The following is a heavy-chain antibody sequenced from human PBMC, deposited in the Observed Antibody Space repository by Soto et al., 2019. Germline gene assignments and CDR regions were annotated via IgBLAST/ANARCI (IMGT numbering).Heavy chain of an antibody. CDR2: IYYSGST. J-gene: IGHJ5*02. CDR1: GGSISSGGYY. D-gene: IGHD6-13*01. V-gene: IGHV4-31*03. CDR3: ARAAHYSSPFRWFDP. Sequence: QVQLQGSGRELVKPSQTLSLTCTVSGGSISSGGYYWSWIRQHPGKGLEWIGYIYYSGSTYYNPSLKSRVTISVDTSKNQFSLKLSSVTAADTAVYYCARAAHYSSPFRWFDPWGQGTLVTVSS.